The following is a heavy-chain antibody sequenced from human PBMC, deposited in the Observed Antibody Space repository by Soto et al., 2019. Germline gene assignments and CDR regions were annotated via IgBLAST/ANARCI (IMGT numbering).Heavy chain of an antibody. CDR1: GFTFSDYY. CDR3: ARDTLELLYYFDY. V-gene: IGHV3-74*01. Sequence: VQLVESGGGLVKPGGSLRLSCAASGFTFSDYYMSWIRQAPGKGLEWVSRINSDGSSASYADSVKGRFTISRDNAKNTLYLQMNSLRAEDTAVYYCARDTLELLYYFDYWGQGTLVTVSS. D-gene: IGHD1-7*01. J-gene: IGHJ4*02. CDR2: INSDGSSA.